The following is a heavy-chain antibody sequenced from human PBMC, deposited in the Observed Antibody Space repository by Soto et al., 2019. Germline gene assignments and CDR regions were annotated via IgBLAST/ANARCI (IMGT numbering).Heavy chain of an antibody. CDR3: RLFQPGHLGYCSGGSCYGYDAFDI. CDR2: INHSGST. V-gene: IGHV4-34*01. CDR1: GGSFSGYY. J-gene: IGHJ3*02. D-gene: IGHD2-15*01. Sequence: SETLSLTCAVYGGSFSGYYWSWIRQPPGKGLEWIGEINHSGSTNYNPSLKSRVTISVDTSKNQFSLKLSSVTAADTAVYYCRLFQPGHLGYCSGGSCYGYDAFDIWGQGTMVTVSS.